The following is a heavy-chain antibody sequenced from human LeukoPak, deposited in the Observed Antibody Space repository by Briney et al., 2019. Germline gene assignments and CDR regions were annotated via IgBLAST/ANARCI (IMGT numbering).Heavy chain of an antibody. CDR1: GFTFSSYA. D-gene: IGHD2-2*01. CDR2: ISSSGGST. V-gene: IGHV3-23*01. Sequence: GGSLRLPCAASGFTFSSYAMSWVRQAPGKGLEWVSTISSSGGSTYYADSAKGRFTISRDNSKNTLYLQMNSLRDEDTAVYYCATRYCSSTSCFDSWGQGTLVTVSS. J-gene: IGHJ4*02. CDR3: ATRYCSSTSCFDS.